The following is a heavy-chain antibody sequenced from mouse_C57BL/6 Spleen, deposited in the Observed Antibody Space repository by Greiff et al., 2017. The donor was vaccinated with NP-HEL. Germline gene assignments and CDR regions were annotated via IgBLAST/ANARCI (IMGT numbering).Heavy chain of an antibody. J-gene: IGHJ2*01. D-gene: IGHD2-2*01. CDR1: GYSFTDYN. Sequence: EVQLQQSGPELVKPGASVKISCKASGYSFTDYNMNWVKQSNGKSLEWIGVINPNYGTTSYNQKFKGKATLTVDQSSSTAYMQLNSLTSEDSAVYDCASLCGYDGWYYFDYWGQGTTLTVSS. CDR3: ASLCGYDGWYYFDY. CDR2: INPNYGTT. V-gene: IGHV1-39*01.